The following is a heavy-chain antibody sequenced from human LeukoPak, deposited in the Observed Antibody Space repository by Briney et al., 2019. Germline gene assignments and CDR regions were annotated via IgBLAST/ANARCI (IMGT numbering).Heavy chain of an antibody. V-gene: IGHV4-39*01. CDR3: VRGLGVVPAAIYPWAFDV. CDR1: GGSISSSSYY. Sequence: SETLSLTCTVSGGSISSSSYYWGWIRQPPGKGLEWIGSIYYSGSTYYNPSLKSRVTISVDTSKNQFSLKLNSVTASDTAVYYCVRGLGVVPAAIYPWAFDVWGQGTMVTVSS. J-gene: IGHJ3*01. D-gene: IGHD2-2*02. CDR2: IYYSGST.